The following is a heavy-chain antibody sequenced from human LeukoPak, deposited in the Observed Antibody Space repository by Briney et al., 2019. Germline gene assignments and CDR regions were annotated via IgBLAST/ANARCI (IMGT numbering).Heavy chain of an antibody. D-gene: IGHD1-14*01. CDR2: INIDGSEK. V-gene: IGHV3-7*01. CDR3: ARSDHGPEY. J-gene: IGHJ4*02. CDR1: GFTFSSRW. Sequence: GGPLRLSCSASGFTFSSRWMNWVRQAPGRGLEWVAIINIDGSEKHYVDSVKGRFTISRDNTKNSLYLQMNSLRAEDTAVYYCARSDHGPEYWGQGTLVTVSS.